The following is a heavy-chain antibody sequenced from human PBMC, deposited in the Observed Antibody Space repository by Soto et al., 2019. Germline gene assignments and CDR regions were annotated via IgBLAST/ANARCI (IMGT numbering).Heavy chain of an antibody. J-gene: IGHJ3*02. CDR1: GFMFSNHG. D-gene: IGHD2-2*01. V-gene: IGHV3-33*01. CDR3: ARDGQYLAPYAFDI. CDR2: IWSDGNNR. Sequence: QVPLVESGGGVVQPGRSLRLSCAASGFMFSNHGMHWVRQAPGKGLEWVAVIWSDGNNRYYADSVKGRFTISRDNSKNTVYLQMSSLRVEDTAVYHCARDGQYLAPYAFDIWGQGTLVTVSS.